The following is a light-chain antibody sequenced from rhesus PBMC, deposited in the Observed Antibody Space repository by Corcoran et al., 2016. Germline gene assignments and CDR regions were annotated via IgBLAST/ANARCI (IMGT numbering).Light chain of an antibody. J-gene: IGKJ2*01. V-gene: IGKV1-22*01. CDR2: KAA. CDR3: QQYSSSPYS. CDR1: QSISSW. Sequence: DIQMTQSPSSLSASVGDTVTITCRASQSISSWLAWYQQKPGKATKLLIYKAAMLQRGVPSRFSGSGSGIDFTLTIISLQSEDFATYYCQQYSSSPYSFGQGTKVEIK.